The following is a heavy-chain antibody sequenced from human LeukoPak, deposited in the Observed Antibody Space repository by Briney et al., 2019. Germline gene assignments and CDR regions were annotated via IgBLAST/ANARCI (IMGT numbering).Heavy chain of an antibody. D-gene: IGHD5-18*01. CDR1: GGSISSYY. J-gene: IGHJ4*02. CDR3: ASARGYIYGHPFDY. V-gene: IGHV4-59*01. Sequence: SETLSLTCTVSGGSISSYYWSWIRQPPGKGLEWIGYIHYSGSTNYNPSLKSRVTISVDTSKNQFSLKLSSVTAADTAVYYCASARGYIYGHPFDYWGQGTLVTVSS. CDR2: IHYSGST.